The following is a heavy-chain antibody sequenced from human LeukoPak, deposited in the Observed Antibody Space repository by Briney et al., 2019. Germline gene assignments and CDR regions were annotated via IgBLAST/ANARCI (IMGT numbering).Heavy chain of an antibody. CDR1: GFTFSSYG. V-gene: IGHV3-30*18. CDR2: ISYDGSNK. J-gene: IGHJ4*02. D-gene: IGHD6-19*01. Sequence: GGSLRLSCAASGFTFSSYGMHWVRQAPGKGLEWVAVISYDGSNKYYADSVKGRFTISRDNSKNTLYPQMNSLRAEDTAVYYCAKEPYSGWSHNYFDYWGRGTLVTVSS. CDR3: AKEPYSGWSHNYFDY.